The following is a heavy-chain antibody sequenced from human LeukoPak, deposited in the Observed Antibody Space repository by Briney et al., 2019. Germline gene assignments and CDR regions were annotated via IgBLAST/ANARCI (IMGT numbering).Heavy chain of an antibody. J-gene: IGHJ4*02. V-gene: IGHV3-23*01. Sequence: GGSLRLSCAASGFMFNSYAMSWVRQAPGKGLEWVSAIVGSGSTTYYADSVKGRFTISRDNAKNSLYLQMNSLRAEDTAVYYCARTRGFDYWGQGTLVTVSS. CDR1: GFMFNSYA. CDR3: ARTRGFDY. D-gene: IGHD1-7*01. CDR2: IVGSGSTT.